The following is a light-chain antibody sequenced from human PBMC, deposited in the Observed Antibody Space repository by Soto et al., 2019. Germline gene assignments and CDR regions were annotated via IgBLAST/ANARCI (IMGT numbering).Light chain of an antibody. Sequence: EIVLTQSPATLSLSPGEIATLSFRASQSVSSYLAWYQQKPGQAPRLLIYDASNRATGIPARFSGSGSGTDFTLTISSLEPEDFAVYYCQQRSNWPLFGGGTKVDIK. CDR2: DAS. J-gene: IGKJ4*01. CDR3: QQRSNWPL. V-gene: IGKV3-11*01. CDR1: QSVSSY.